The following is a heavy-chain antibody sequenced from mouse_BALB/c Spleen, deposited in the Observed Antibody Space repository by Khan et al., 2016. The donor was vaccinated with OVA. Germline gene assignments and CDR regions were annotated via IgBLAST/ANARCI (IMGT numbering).Heavy chain of an antibody. V-gene: IGHV1-7*01. CDR3: TRDRIDY. CDR1: GYTFTTYW. CDR2: INPTSGNT. Sequence: QVQLQQSGAELAKPGASVKMSCKTSGYTFTTYWMHWVQQRPGQGLEWIGYINPTSGNTDYNEKFKDKATLSADKSSSKAYMQLSSLTSEDAAVYYCTRDRIDYWGQGTTLTVSS. J-gene: IGHJ2*01.